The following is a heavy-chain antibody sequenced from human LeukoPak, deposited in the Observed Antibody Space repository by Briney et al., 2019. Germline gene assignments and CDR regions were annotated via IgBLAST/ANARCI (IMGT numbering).Heavy chain of an antibody. CDR3: ARLQLWLRPPMYYFDY. CDR1: GFTFSSYS. CDR2: ISLSSTTI. D-gene: IGHD5-18*01. V-gene: IGHV3-48*02. Sequence: GGSLRLSCAASGFTFSSYSMTWVRQAPGKGLEWVSYISLSSTTIYYADSVKGRFTISRDDAKNSLYLQMNSLRDEDTAVYYCARLQLWLRPPMYYFDYWGQGTLVTVSS. J-gene: IGHJ4*02.